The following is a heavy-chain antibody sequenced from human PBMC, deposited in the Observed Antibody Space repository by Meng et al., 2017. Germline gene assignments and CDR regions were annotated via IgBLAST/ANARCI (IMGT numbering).Heavy chain of an antibody. CDR2: ISGSGGST. V-gene: IGHV3-23*04. CDR1: GFTFSSYA. CDR3: AKDYMVRGVMGY. Sequence: VLLVGLGGGLVQPGGALSLSCAASGFTFSSYAMSWVRQAPGKGLEWVSAISGSGGSTYYADSVKGRFTISRDNSKNTLYLQMNSLRAEDTAVYYCAKDYMVRGVMGYWGQGTLVTVSS. D-gene: IGHD3-10*01. J-gene: IGHJ4*02.